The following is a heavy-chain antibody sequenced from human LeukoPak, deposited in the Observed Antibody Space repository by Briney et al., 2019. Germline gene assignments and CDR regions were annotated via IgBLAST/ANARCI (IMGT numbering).Heavy chain of an antibody. Sequence: PGGSLRLSCAASGFIFSSFRMSWVRQAPGTGLEWVANIKQDGSEKYYVDSVKGRFTISRDNAKNTLLLQMHSLRAEDTAVYYCVFCSNGVCYWGQGTLVTVSS. CDR1: GFIFSSFR. J-gene: IGHJ4*02. V-gene: IGHV3-7*01. D-gene: IGHD2-8*01. CDR2: IKQDGSEK. CDR3: VFCSNGVCY.